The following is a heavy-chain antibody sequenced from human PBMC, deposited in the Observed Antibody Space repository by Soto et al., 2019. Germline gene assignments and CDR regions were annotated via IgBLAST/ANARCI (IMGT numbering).Heavy chain of an antibody. CDR1: GFTFSSYW. V-gene: IGHV3-7*01. J-gene: IGHJ5*02. D-gene: IGHD3-3*01. Sequence: GGSLRLSCAASGFTFSSYWMSWVRQAPGKGLEWVANIKQDGSEKYYVDSVKGRFTISRDNAKNSLYLQMNSLRAEDTAVYYCARDVLYYDFWSGPNYNWFDPWGQGTLVTVSA. CDR2: IKQDGSEK. CDR3: ARDVLYYDFWSGPNYNWFDP.